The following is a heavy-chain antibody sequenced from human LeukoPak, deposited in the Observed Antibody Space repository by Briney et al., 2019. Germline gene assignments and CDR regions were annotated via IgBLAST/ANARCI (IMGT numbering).Heavy chain of an antibody. D-gene: IGHD2-2*01. J-gene: IGHJ5*02. V-gene: IGHV4-34*01. CDR1: GGSFSGYY. Sequence: KASETLSLTCAVYGGSFSGYYWSWIRQPPGKGLEWIGEINHSGSTNYNPSLKSRVTISVDTSKNQCSLKLSSVTAADTAVYYCARVEKDIVVVPAARWFDPWGQGTLVTVSS. CDR3: ARVEKDIVVVPAARWFDP. CDR2: INHSGST.